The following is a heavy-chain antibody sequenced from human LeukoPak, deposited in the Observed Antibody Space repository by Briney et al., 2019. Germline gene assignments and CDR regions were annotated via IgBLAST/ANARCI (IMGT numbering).Heavy chain of an antibody. CDR2: IYTSGST. CDR3: ASTQQLDSFDY. Sequence: SETLSLTCTVSGGSISSGSHYWSWIRQPAGKGLEWIGRIYTSGSTNYNPSLKSRVTISVDTSKNQFSLKLSSVTAADTAVYYCASTQQLDSFDYWGQGTLVTVSS. J-gene: IGHJ4*02. D-gene: IGHD6-13*01. V-gene: IGHV4-61*02. CDR1: GGSISSGSHY.